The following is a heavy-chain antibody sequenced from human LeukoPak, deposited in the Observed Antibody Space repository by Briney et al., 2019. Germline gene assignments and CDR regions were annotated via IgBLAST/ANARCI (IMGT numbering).Heavy chain of an antibody. CDR2: INPSGGST. CDR3: ARATRIAAAGYNDAFDI. Sequence: ASVKVSCKASGYTFTSYYMHWVRQAPGQGLEWMGIINPSGGSTSYAQKFQGRVTMTRDTSTSTVYMELSSLSSEDTAVYYCARATRIAAAGYNDAFDIWGQGTMVTVSS. J-gene: IGHJ3*02. D-gene: IGHD6-13*01. V-gene: IGHV1-46*01. CDR1: GYTFTSYY.